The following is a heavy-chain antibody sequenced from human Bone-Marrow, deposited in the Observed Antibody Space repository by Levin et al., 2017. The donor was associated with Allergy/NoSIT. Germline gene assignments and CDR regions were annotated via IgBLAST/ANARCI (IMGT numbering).Heavy chain of an antibody. V-gene: IGHV1-69*04. J-gene: IGHJ4*02. CDR1: GGTFSSYP. Sequence: GASVKVSCKASGGTFSSYPISWVRQAPGQGLEWMGRIIPILGIANYAQKFQGRVTITADKSTSTAYMELSSLRSEDTAVYYCARERISGSYPIDYWGQGTLVTVSS. CDR3: ARERISGSYPIDY. CDR2: IIPILGIA. D-gene: IGHD1-26*01.